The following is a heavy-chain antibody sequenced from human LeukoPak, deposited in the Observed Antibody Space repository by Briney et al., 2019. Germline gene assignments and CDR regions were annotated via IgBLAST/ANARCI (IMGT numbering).Heavy chain of an antibody. Sequence: GGSLRLSCAASGFSFSTYWMSWVRQAPGKGLEWVANINQDGSAKYYVASVKGRFTISRDNTDNSLYLQMNSLRAEDTGVYYCAGDPFTRGHYWGQGTLVTVSS. CDR3: AGDPFTRGHY. J-gene: IGHJ4*02. D-gene: IGHD2-2*01. V-gene: IGHV3-7*01. CDR2: INQDGSAK. CDR1: GFSFSTYW.